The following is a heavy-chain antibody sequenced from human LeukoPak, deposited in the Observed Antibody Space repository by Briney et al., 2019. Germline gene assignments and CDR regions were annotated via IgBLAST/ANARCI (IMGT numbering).Heavy chain of an antibody. Sequence: PGGSLRLSWAAAGFTFSSYWMSWVRQAAGKGREWVANIKQDGSEKYYVDSVKGRFTISRDNAKNSLYLQMNSLRAEDTAVYYCARGSSHYYDSSGYYLWGQGTLVTVSS. D-gene: IGHD3-22*01. CDR2: IKQDGSEK. CDR1: GFTFSSYW. CDR3: ARGSSHYYDSSGYYL. V-gene: IGHV3-7*03. J-gene: IGHJ5*02.